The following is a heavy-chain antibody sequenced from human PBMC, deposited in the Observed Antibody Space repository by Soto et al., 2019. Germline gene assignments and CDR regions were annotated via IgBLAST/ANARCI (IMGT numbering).Heavy chain of an antibody. CDR2: ISYDGSNK. Sequence: GGSLRLSCAASGFTFSSYGMHWVRQAPGKGLEWVAVISYDGSNKYYADSVKGRFTISRDNSKNTLYLQMNSLRAEDTAVYYCAKDRQPGYSYGHYYFDYWGQGTLVTVSS. V-gene: IGHV3-30*18. CDR1: GFTFSSYG. J-gene: IGHJ4*02. D-gene: IGHD5-18*01. CDR3: AKDRQPGYSYGHYYFDY.